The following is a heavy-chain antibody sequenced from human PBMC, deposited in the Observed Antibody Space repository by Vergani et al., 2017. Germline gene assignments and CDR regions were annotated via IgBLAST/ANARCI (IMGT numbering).Heavy chain of an antibody. Sequence: EVQLVQSGAEVKKPGESLKISCKGSGYSFTSYWIGWVRQMPGKGLEWMGNIYPGDSDTRYSPSFQGQVTISADKSISTAYLQWSSLKASDTAMYYCARHHEAAAGRRYNWFDPWGQGTLVTVSS. CDR1: GYSFTSYW. J-gene: IGHJ5*02. D-gene: IGHD6-13*01. V-gene: IGHV5-51*01. CDR2: IYPGDSDT. CDR3: ARHHEAAAGRRYNWFDP.